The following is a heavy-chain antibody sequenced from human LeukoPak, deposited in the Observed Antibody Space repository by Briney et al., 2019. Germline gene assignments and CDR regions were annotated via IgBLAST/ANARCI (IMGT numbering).Heavy chain of an antibody. CDR3: AREGFTVVVTATDYYGMDV. J-gene: IGHJ6*02. D-gene: IGHD2-21*02. V-gene: IGHV3-21*01. CDR2: ISSSSSYI. CDR1: GFTFSSYS. Sequence: GGSLRLSCAASGFTFSSYSMNWVRQAPGKGLEWVASISSSSSYIYYADSVKGRFTISRDNANNSLYLQMNSLRAEDTAVYYCAREGFTVVVTATDYYGMDVWGQGTTVAVSS.